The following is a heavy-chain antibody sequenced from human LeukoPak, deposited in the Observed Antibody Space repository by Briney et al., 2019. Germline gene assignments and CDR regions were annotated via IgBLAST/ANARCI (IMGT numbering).Heavy chain of an antibody. CDR1: GFTFSGSA. Sequence: GGSLRLSCAASGFTFSGSAMHWVRQASGKGLEWVGRIRSKANSYATAYAASVKGMFTISRDDSKNTAYLQMNSLKTEDTAVYYCTSLGAPYYDILTGYQNWFDPWGQGTLVTVSS. J-gene: IGHJ5*02. CDR2: IRSKANSYAT. D-gene: IGHD3-9*01. CDR3: TSLGAPYYDILTGYQNWFDP. V-gene: IGHV3-73*01.